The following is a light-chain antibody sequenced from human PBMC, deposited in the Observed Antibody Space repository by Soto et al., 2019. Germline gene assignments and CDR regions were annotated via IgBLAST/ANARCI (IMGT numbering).Light chain of an antibody. Sequence: QSVLTQPRSVSGSPGQSVTISCTGTSSDVGGYNYVSWYQQHPGKAPKLIIYDVSKRPSGVPDRFSGSKSGSTASLTISGLQPEDEADYYCCSYAGSYSEVFGGGTQLTVL. CDR2: DVS. CDR3: CSYAGSYSEV. CDR1: SSDVGGYNY. V-gene: IGLV2-11*01. J-gene: IGLJ2*01.